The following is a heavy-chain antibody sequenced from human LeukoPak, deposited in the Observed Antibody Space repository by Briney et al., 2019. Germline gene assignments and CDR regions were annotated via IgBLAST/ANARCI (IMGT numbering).Heavy chain of an antibody. CDR3: ARIYYDILTGYVTFDY. J-gene: IGHJ4*02. CDR1: GGSISGGGYY. V-gene: IGHV4-31*03. CDR2: IYYSGST. Sequence: SQTLSLTCTVSGGSISGGGYYWSWSRQHPGKGLEWIGYIYYSGSTYYNPSLKSRVTISVDTSKNQFSLKLSSVTAADTAVYYCARIYYDILTGYVTFDYWGQGTLVTVSS. D-gene: IGHD3-9*01.